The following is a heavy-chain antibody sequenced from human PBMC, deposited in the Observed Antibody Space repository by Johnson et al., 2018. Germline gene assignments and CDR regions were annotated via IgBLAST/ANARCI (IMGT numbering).Heavy chain of an antibody. CDR3: TTVRPDYYDSSGYDAFDI. CDR1: GFPFSNAW. J-gene: IGHJ3*02. D-gene: IGHD3-22*01. Sequence: EVQLVESGGGLVKPGGSLRLSCAASGFPFSNAWLNWVRQAPGKGLEWVGRIKSKTDGGTTDYVAPVKGRFTISRDDSKNTLYLQMNSLKTEDTAVYYCTTVRPDYYDSSGYDAFDIWGQGTMVTVSS. V-gene: IGHV3-15*07. CDR2: IKSKTDGGTT.